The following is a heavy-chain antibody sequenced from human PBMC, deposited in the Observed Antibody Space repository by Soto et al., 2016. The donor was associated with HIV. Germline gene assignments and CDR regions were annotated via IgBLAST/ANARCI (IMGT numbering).Heavy chain of an antibody. CDR2: INSDGSNT. V-gene: IGHV3-74*01. CDR1: GFNFSSYW. D-gene: IGHD3-3*01. CDR3: ARXRSFWSGSLYY. J-gene: IGHJ4*02. Sequence: EVQLVESGGGLVQPGGSLRLSCAASGFNFSSYWMHWVRQAPGKGLMWVSRINSDGSNTRYADSVKGRFTISRDNAKNTLYLQMNSLRADDTAVYYCARXRSFWSGSLYYSGQGTLVTVSS.